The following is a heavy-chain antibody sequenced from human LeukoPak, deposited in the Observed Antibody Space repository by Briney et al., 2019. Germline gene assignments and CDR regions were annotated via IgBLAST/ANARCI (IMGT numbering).Heavy chain of an antibody. D-gene: IGHD3-22*01. CDR1: GGSISSGDYY. V-gene: IGHV4-30-4*01. CDR3: ARDYYDSSGYDY. J-gene: IGHJ4*02. Sequence: SETLSLTCTVSGGSISSGDYYWSWIRQPPGKGLEWIGYIYYSGSTYYNPFLRSRVTISVDTSKNQFSLKLSSVTAADTAVYYCARDYYDSSGYDYWGQGTLVTVSS. CDR2: IYYSGST.